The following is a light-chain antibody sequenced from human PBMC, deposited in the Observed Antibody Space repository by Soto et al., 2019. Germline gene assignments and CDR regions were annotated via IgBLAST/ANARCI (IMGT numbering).Light chain of an antibody. V-gene: IGLV1-40*01. CDR1: SSNIGAGYD. CDR2: GNS. J-gene: IGLJ2*01. CDR3: QSYDSSLSVV. Sequence: QPVLTQPPSVSGAPGQRVTISCTGSSSNIGAGYDVHWYQQLPGTAPKLLIYGNSNRPSGVPDRFSGPKSGTSASLAITGLQAEDEADYYCQSYDSSLSVVFGGGTKVTVL.